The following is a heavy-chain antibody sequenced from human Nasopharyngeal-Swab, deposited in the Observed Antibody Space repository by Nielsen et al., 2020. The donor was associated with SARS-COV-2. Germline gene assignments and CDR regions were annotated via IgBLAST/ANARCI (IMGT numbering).Heavy chain of an antibody. J-gene: IGHJ6*02. V-gene: IGHV4-39*01. Sequence: SETLSLTCTVSGGSISSHSYYWAWSRKPPGKGPEWIGHIYYTGSTHYNQSLRSRFTTSVDTSKNQFSLELRSVTAADTGVYFCARLNYDFGGLYGVDVWGQGTTVTVSS. CDR1: GGSISSHSYY. CDR3: ARLNYDFGGLYGVDV. CDR2: IYYTGST. D-gene: IGHD3-3*01.